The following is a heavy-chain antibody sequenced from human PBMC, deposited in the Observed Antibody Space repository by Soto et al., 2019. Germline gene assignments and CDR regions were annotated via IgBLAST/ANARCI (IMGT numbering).Heavy chain of an antibody. CDR3: TALVGATMFDY. CDR2: IKSKTDGGTT. V-gene: IGHV3-15*01. Sequence: EVQLVESGGGLVKPGGSLRLSCAASGFTFSNAWMSWVRQAPGKGLEWVGRIKSKTDGGTTDYAAPVKGRFTISRDDSKNTLYLQMNSRKTEDTAVYYCTALVGATMFDYWGQGTLVTVSS. D-gene: IGHD1-26*01. CDR1: GFTFSNAW. J-gene: IGHJ4*02.